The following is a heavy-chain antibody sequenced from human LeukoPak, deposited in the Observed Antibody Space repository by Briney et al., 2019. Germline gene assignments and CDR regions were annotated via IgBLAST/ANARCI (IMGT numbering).Heavy chain of an antibody. D-gene: IGHD6-13*01. J-gene: IGHJ4*02. CDR2: IEDDGIKK. V-gene: IGHV3-7*01. CDR1: GFTLSNFW. CDR3: ARGRGIAL. Sequence: GESLRLSCATSGFTLSNFWMNWVRQAPGKGLEWVANIEDDGIKKNYVDSVKGRFTISRDNVKNSIYLQMNSLRADDTAVYYCARGRGIALWGQGTLVTVSS.